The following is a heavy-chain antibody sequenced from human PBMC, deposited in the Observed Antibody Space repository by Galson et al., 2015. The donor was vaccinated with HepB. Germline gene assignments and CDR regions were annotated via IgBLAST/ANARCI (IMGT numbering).Heavy chain of an antibody. Sequence: SLRLSCAASGFTFSSYSMNWVRRAPGKGLEWVAVISYDGRNKYYVDSVKGRFTISRDNSKNTLYLQMNSLRAEDTAVYYCARDKLETVTGTGYFQHWGQGTLVTVSS. D-gene: IGHD6-19*01. CDR1: GFTFSSYS. CDR3: ARDKLETVTGTGYFQH. V-gene: IGHV3-30*03. J-gene: IGHJ1*01. CDR2: ISYDGRNK.